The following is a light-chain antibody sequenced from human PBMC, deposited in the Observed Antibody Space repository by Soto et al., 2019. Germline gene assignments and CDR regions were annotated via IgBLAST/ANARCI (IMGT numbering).Light chain of an antibody. Sequence: QSVLTQSPSVSGAPGQRVTISCTGSSSNIGGGYHVHWYQQLPGTAPKLLIHGDTKRPSGVADRFSGSKSGTSASLAITGLQAEDEADYYCQSYDRSLSAWVFVGGTKLTVL. CDR3: QSYDRSLSAWV. CDR2: GDT. J-gene: IGLJ3*02. V-gene: IGLV1-40*01. CDR1: SSNIGGGYH.